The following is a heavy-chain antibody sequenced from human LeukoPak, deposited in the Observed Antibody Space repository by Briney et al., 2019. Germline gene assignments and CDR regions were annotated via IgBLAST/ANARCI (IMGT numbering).Heavy chain of an antibody. CDR2: IYYSGST. V-gene: IGHV4-59*08. CDR1: GGSISSYY. J-gene: IGHJ4*02. Sequence: SETLSLTFTVSGGSISSYYWSWIRQPPGKGLEWIGYIYYSGSTNYNPSLKSRVTISVDTSKNQFSLKLSSVTAADTAVYYCAGGDIAAVVYWGQGTLVTVSS. D-gene: IGHD6-13*01. CDR3: AGGDIAAVVY.